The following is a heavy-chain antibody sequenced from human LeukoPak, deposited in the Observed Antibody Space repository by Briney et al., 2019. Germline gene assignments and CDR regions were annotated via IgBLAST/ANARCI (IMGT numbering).Heavy chain of an antibody. D-gene: IGHD3-22*01. Sequence: ASVKVSCKASGYTFTSYDINWVRQATGQGLEWMGWMNPNSGNTGYAQKFQGRVTMTRNTSISTAYMELSSLRSEDTAVYYCARGPTIDYYDSSGPHSAAGGYEIDYWGQGTLVTVSS. V-gene: IGHV1-8*01. CDR1: GYTFTSYD. CDR2: MNPNSGNT. J-gene: IGHJ4*02. CDR3: ARGPTIDYYDSSGPHSAAGGYEIDY.